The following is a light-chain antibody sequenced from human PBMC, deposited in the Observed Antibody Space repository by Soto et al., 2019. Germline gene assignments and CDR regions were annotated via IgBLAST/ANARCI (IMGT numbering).Light chain of an antibody. CDR3: NSYTTSSTYV. CDR1: SSDVGGYNY. J-gene: IGLJ1*01. V-gene: IGLV2-14*01. Sequence: QSVLAQPASVSGSPGQWITISCTGTSSDVGGYNYVSWYQQRPGKAPQLIIYGVNNRPSGVSNRLSGSKSDNTASLTISGLQAEDEADYYCNSYTTSSTYVFGTGTKVTVL. CDR2: GVN.